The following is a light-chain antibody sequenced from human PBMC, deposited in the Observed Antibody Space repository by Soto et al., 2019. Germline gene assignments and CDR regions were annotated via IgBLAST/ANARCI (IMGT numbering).Light chain of an antibody. CDR2: GVS. Sequence: DIQMTQSPSSVSASVGDRVTITCRASQGLNSWLAWYQQKPGEAPKLLIYGVSSLQSGVPSRFSGSGSETDFTLTIDNLQPEDFATYYCQQANRFPYTFGQGTKLEIK. CDR1: QGLNSW. V-gene: IGKV1-12*01. CDR3: QQANRFPYT. J-gene: IGKJ2*01.